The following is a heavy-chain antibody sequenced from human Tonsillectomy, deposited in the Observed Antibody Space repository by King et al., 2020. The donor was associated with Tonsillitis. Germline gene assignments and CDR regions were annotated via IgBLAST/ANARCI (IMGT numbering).Heavy chain of an antibody. D-gene: IGHD7-27*01. CDR1: GFTFSSYE. CDR2: VTRGGDSA. V-gene: IGHV3-23*04. CDR3: PRALNWGDAY. J-gene: IGHJ4*02. Sequence: VQLVESGGGLVQPGGSLRLSCTASGFTFSSYEMSWVRQAPGKGLEWISTVTRGGDSAYYADSVRGRFTTSRDNSKNMVYLQMNSLRAEDTAVYYCPRALNWGDAYWGQGTLVTVSS.